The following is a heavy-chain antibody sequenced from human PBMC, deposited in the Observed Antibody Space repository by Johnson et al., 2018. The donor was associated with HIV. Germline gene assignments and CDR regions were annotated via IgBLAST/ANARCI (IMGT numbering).Heavy chain of an antibody. CDR2: ISYDGNNK. CDR3: ARATVDDYGDYDDAFDI. CDR1: GFTFSTYA. D-gene: IGHD4-17*01. Sequence: QVQLLESGGGVVQPGRSLRLSCAASGFTFSTYAMHWVRQAPGKGLEWVALISYDGNNKYYADSVKGRFTIPRDNSKNTMYLQMNSLRAEDTAVYYCARATVDDYGDYDDAFDIWGQGTMVTVSA. J-gene: IGHJ3*02. V-gene: IGHV3-30-3*01.